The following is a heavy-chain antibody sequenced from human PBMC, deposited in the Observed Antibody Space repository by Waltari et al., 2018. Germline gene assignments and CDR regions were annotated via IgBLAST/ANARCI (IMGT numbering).Heavy chain of an antibody. Sequence: QVQLVESGGGVVTPGRSLRLSCAASGFTFSSYAMPWVRHAPGKGLEWVAVISFDGSNKYYADSVKGRVTISRDNSKNTLYLQMNSLRAEDTAVYYCAPSLYDSSGSYYFDYWGQGTLVTVSS. CDR3: APSLYDSSGSYYFDY. CDR1: GFTFSSYA. CDR2: ISFDGSNK. V-gene: IGHV3-30*01. J-gene: IGHJ4*02. D-gene: IGHD3-22*01.